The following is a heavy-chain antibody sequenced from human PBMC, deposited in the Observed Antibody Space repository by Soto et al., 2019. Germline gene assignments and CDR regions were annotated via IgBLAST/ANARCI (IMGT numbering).Heavy chain of an antibody. Sequence: GGSLRLSCAASGFTFSIYAMGWVRQAPGKGLEWVSAISGSGGSTYYADSVMGRFTISRDNSKNTLYLQMNSLRAEDTAVYYCAKIPHPSYYFDYWGQGTLVTVSS. J-gene: IGHJ4*02. D-gene: IGHD2-21*01. CDR3: AKIPHPSYYFDY. CDR2: ISGSGGST. V-gene: IGHV3-23*01. CDR1: GFTFSIYA.